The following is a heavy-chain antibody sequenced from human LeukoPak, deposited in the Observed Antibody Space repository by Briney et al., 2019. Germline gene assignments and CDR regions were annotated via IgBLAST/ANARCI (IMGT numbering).Heavy chain of an antibody. CDR3: ARGFVLGAAKNYFDY. J-gene: IGHJ4*02. D-gene: IGHD2-21*02. CDR2: ISYDGTNK. V-gene: IGHV3-30-3*01. CDR1: GFTFTNYA. Sequence: GGSLRLSCAASGFTFTNYALHWVRQAPDKGLEWVAVISYDGTNKYYADSVKGRFTISRDNSKNALSLQMNSLRAEDTALYYCARGFVLGAAKNYFDYWGQGALVTGSS.